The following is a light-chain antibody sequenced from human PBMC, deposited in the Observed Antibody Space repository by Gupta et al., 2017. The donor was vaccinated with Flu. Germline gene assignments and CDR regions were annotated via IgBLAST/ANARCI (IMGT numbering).Light chain of an antibody. CDR1: QSLVYSDANTY. V-gene: IGKV2-30*01. J-gene: IGKJ2*01. CDR2: KGS. Sequence: DVVMTRSPLARPVTLGQPASISCRYSQSLVYSDANTYSNWFQQMPGQSPRRLIYKGSNPCSGVPDGFNGSESATDFTLKIRRVEATAVGVYYSRQGKHWPKDFGQATKVEIK. CDR3: RQGKHWPKD.